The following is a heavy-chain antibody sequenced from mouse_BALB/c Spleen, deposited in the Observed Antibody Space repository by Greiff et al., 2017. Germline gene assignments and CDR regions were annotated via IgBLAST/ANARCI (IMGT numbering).Heavy chain of an antibody. Sequence: VQLQQSGAELVKPGASVKLSCKTSGYTFTSYWIQWVKQRPGQGLGWIGEIFPGTGTTYYNEKFKGKATLTIDTSSSTAYMQLSSLTSEDSAVYFCARRSHYYGSSYGAMDYWGQGTSVTVSA. CDR3: ARRSHYYGSSYGAMDY. D-gene: IGHD1-1*01. J-gene: IGHJ4*01. CDR2: IFPGTGTT. V-gene: IGHV1S132*01. CDR1: GYTFTSYW.